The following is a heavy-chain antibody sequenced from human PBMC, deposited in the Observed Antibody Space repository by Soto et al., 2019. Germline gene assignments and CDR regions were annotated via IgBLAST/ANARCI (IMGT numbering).Heavy chain of an antibody. V-gene: IGHV1-69*04. Sequence: SVKVSCKVSGGTFSSYTISWVRQAPGQGLEWMGRIIPILGIANYAQKFQGRVTITADKSTSTAYMELSSLRSEDTAVYYCARDIAVAGTTDYWGQGTLVTVSS. CDR3: ARDIAVAGTTDY. CDR2: IIPILGIA. CDR1: GGTFSSYT. D-gene: IGHD6-19*01. J-gene: IGHJ4*02.